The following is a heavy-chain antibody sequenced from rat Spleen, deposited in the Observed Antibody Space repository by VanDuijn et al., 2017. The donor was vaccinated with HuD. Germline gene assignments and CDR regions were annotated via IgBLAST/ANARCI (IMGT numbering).Heavy chain of an antibody. V-gene: IGHV5-22*01. CDR3: TRMYTTDYYWFFDF. CDR2: ITPDGSRT. Sequence: EVQLVESGGGLVQPGGSLKLSCKASGFTFSDYYMAWVRQAPGKGLEWLSSITPDGSRTYYPDSVKGRFTISRDNAENTIYLQMNSLRSEDTATYYCTRMYTTDYYWFFDFWGPGTMVTVSS. D-gene: IGHD1-6*01. CDR1: GFTFSDYY. J-gene: IGHJ1*01.